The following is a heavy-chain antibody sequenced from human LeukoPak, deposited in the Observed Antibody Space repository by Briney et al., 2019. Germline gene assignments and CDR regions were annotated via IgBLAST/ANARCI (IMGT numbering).Heavy chain of an antibody. CDR3: ARDREYCSSTSCYAGGWFDL. CDR1: GGSISSYY. V-gene: IGHV4-59*01. D-gene: IGHD2-2*01. Sequence: SETLSLTCTVSGGSISSYYWSWIRQPPGKGLEWIGYIYYSGSTNYNPSLKSRVTISVDTSKNQFSLRLSSVTAADTAVYYCARDREYCSSTSCYAGGWFDLWGQGTLVTVSS. J-gene: IGHJ5*02. CDR2: IYYSGST.